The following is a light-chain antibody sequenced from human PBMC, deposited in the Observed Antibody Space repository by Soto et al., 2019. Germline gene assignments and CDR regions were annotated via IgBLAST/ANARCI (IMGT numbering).Light chain of an antibody. V-gene: IGKV1-9*01. CDR1: QDVGRF. J-gene: IGKJ1*01. CDR3: QQLNTYPRT. Sequence: DTQLTQSPYFLSASIGDRVTITCRASQDVGRFLVWYQQKPGKAPSLLIFSASTLQSGVPSRFSGSGSGTEFTLTISSLQPEDFATYYCQQLNTYPRTFGQGTKVEI. CDR2: SAS.